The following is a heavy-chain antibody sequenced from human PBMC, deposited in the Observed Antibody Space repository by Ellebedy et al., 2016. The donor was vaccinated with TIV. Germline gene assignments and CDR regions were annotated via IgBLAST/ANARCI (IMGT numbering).Heavy chain of an antibody. CDR3: ARKRTLDVMLDY. V-gene: IGHV3-49*03. CDR1: GFTFGDYG. CDR2: IRSKAYGGTA. Sequence: GESLKISCTASGFTFGDYGMTWFRQAPGEGLEWVGFIRSKAYGGTAEYAASVKGRFTISRDDSESIAFLQMNSLKIGDTAVYYCARKRTLDVMLDYWGQGTLVTVSS. D-gene: IGHD3/OR15-3a*01. J-gene: IGHJ4*02.